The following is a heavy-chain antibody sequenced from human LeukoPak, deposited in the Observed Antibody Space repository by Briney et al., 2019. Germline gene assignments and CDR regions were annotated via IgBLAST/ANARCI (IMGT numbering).Heavy chain of an antibody. V-gene: IGHV4-34*01. CDR3: AIGGYFDL. J-gene: IGHJ2*01. CDR2: ISHSGRT. CDR1: GGSFSGYF. Sequence: PSETLSLTCAVYGGSFSGYFWSWIRQPPGKGLEWIGEISHSGRTNYNPSLNRRVTVSVDTSKNQFSLKLRSLTAADTAVYYCAIGGYFDLWGRGTLVTVSS.